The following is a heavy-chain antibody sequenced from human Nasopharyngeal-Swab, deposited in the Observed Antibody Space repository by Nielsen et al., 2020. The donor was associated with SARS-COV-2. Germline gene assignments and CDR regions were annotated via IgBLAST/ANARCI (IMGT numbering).Heavy chain of an antibody. Sequence: ASVKVSCKASGYTFTSYYMHWVRQAPGQGLEWMGIINPSGGSTSYAQKFQGRVTMTRDTSTSTVYMELSSLRSEDTAVYYCARDRAMIVVSMWSGDAFDIWGQGTMVTVSS. D-gene: IGHD3-22*01. CDR3: ARDRAMIVVSMWSGDAFDI. J-gene: IGHJ3*02. CDR1: GYTFTSYY. CDR2: INPSGGST. V-gene: IGHV1-46*01.